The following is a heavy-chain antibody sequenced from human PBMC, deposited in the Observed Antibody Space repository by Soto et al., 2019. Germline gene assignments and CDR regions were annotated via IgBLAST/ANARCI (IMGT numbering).Heavy chain of an antibody. CDR2: IIPMFGTT. V-gene: IGHV1-69*01. CDR3: ARQFTDGDYQY. J-gene: IGHJ4*02. Sequence: QVQLVQSGAEVKKPGSSVKVSCKASGGTFTTYPINWVRQAPGQGLEWMGGIIPMFGTTNYVQKFQGRVTITADESTSTAYMELSSLRSEDTAMYYCARQFTDGDYQYWGQGTLVTVSS. CDR1: GGTFTTYP. D-gene: IGHD4-17*01.